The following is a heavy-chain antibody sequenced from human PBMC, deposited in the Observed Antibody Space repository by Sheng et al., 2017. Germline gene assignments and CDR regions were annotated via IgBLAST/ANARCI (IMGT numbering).Heavy chain of an antibody. D-gene: IGHD3-10*01. J-gene: IGHJ5*02. CDR1: GFTFSSYS. CDR3: ARGGLQTYYYGSGSYRFDP. Sequence: EVQLVESGGGLVKPGGSLRLSCAASGFTFSSYSMNWVRQAPGKGLEWVSSISSSSSYIYYADSVKGRFTISRDNAKNSLYLQMNSLRAEDTAVYYCARGGLQTYYYGSGSYRFDPWGQGTLVTVSS. CDR2: ISSSSSYI. V-gene: IGHV3-21*01.